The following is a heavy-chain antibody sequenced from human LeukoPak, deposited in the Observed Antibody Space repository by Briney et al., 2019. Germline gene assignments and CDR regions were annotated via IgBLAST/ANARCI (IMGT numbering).Heavy chain of an antibody. Sequence: PGRSLRLSCAASGFTFSSYAMHWVRQAPGKGLEWVAVISYDGSNKYYADSVKGRFTISRDNSKNTLYLQMNSLRAEDTAVYYCARDHSSETYYYYGMDVWGQGTTVTVSS. V-gene: IGHV3-30*04. CDR3: ARDHSSETYYYYGMDV. J-gene: IGHJ6*02. CDR2: ISYDGSNK. CDR1: GFTFSSYA.